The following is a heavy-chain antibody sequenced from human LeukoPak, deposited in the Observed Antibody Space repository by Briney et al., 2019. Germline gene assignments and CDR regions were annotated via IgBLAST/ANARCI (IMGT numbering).Heavy chain of an antibody. V-gene: IGHV4-59*08. CDR3: ARHPPYCSGATCNAGLDV. CDR1: GGAISDSY. CDR2: ISYSGSA. Sequence: SETLSLTCIVSGGAISDSYRSFIRQPPGRGLEWIGSISYSGSAYYNPSLKSRAAISIHTSNNEFSLRLTSVTAADTAIYYCARHPPYCSGATCNAGLDVRGQGTTVTVSS. J-gene: IGHJ6*02. D-gene: IGHD2-15*01.